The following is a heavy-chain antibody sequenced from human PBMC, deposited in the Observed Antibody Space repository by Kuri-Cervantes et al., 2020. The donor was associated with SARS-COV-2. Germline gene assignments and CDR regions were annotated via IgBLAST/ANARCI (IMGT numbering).Heavy chain of an antibody. CDR1: GHSVRSGYYY. J-gene: IGHJ5*02. CDR3: AREDRGWFDP. V-gene: IGHV4-39*07. Sequence: SETLSLTCTVSGHSVRSGYYYWGWIRQPPGKGLEWIGSIYYSGDSDRNPALKSRVTISVDPSKNQFSLKLSSVTAADTAVYYCAREDRGWFDPWGQGTLVTVSS. CDR2: IYYSGDS.